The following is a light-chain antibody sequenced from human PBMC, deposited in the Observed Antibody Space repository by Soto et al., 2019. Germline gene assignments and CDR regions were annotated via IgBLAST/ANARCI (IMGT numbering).Light chain of an antibody. CDR2: YDR. Sequence: SSELTQPPSVSVAPGETARITCGGNNIGSNSVHWYQRKPGQAPVVVIYYDRDRPSGIPERFSGSNSGNTATLTISRVEAGDEADYYCQVWDRSSDHVMFGGGTKLTVL. J-gene: IGLJ3*02. CDR3: QVWDRSSDHVM. CDR1: NIGSNS. V-gene: IGLV3-21*04.